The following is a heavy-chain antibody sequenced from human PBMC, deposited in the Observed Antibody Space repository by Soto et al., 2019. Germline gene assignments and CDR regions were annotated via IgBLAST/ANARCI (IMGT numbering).Heavy chain of an antibody. D-gene: IGHD3-10*01. CDR1: GFTFSSYA. Sequence: QVQLVESGGGVVQPGRSLRLSCAASGFTFSSYAMHWVRQAPGKGLEWVAVISYDGSNKYYADSVKGRFTISRDNSKNTLYLQMNSLRAEDTAVYYYARDRGGPDYWGQGTLVTVSS. V-gene: IGHV3-30-3*01. CDR3: ARDRGGPDY. CDR2: ISYDGSNK. J-gene: IGHJ4*02.